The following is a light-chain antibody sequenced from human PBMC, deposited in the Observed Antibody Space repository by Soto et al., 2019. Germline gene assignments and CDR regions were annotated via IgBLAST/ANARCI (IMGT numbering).Light chain of an antibody. CDR2: EVS. V-gene: IGLV2-23*02. J-gene: IGLJ7*01. CDR1: SSDVGSHNL. CDR3: CSYGGSRAV. Sequence: QSALTQPASVSGSPEQSITISCTGTSSDVGSHNLVSWYQQHPGQAPKLMIYEVSKRPLGVSTRFSASKSGNTASLTISGLQAEDEADYYCCSYGGSRAVFGGGTQLTVL.